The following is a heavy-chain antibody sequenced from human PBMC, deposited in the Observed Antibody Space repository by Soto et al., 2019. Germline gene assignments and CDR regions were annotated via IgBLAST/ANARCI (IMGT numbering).Heavy chain of an antibody. Sequence: GESLKISCEGSGYSFTSYWIGWVRQMPGKGLEWMGIIYPGDSDTRYSPSFQGQVTISADKSISTAYLQWSSLKASDTAMYYCASPSAAAGTSMDVWGQGTTVTVSS. V-gene: IGHV5-51*01. CDR2: IYPGDSDT. J-gene: IGHJ6*02. CDR3: ASPSAAAGTSMDV. CDR1: GYSFTSYW. D-gene: IGHD6-13*01.